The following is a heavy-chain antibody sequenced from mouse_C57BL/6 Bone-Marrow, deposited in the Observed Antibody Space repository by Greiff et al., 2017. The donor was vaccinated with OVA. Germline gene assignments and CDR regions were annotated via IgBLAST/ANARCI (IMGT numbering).Heavy chain of an antibody. CDR2: IWSDGST. CDR1: GFSLTSYG. J-gene: IGHJ4*01. Sequence: QVQLKESGPGLVAPSQSLSITCTVSGFSLTSYGVHWVRQPPGKGLEWLVVIWSDGSTTYNSALKSRLSISKDNSKSQVFLKMNSLQTDDTAMYYCARHGNDGYYDAMDYWGQGTSVTVSS. D-gene: IGHD2-3*01. CDR3: ARHGNDGYYDAMDY. V-gene: IGHV2-6-1*01.